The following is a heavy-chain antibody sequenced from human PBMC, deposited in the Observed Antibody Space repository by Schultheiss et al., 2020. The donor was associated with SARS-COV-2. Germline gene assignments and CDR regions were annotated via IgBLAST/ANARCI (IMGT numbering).Heavy chain of an antibody. V-gene: IGHV4-59*08. CDR3: ARGSYSSSWYWYFQH. CDR1: GGSISSYY. J-gene: IGHJ1*01. CDR2: IYYSGST. Sequence: SQTLSLTCTVSGGSISSYYWSWIRQPPGKGLEWIGYIYYSGSTNYNPSLKSRVTISVDTSKNQLSLKLSSVTAADTAVYYCARGSYSSSWYWYFQHWGQGTLVTVSS. D-gene: IGHD6-13*01.